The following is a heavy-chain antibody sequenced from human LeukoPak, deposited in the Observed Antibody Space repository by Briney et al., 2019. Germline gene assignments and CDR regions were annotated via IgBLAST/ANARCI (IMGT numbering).Heavy chain of an antibody. D-gene: IGHD2-15*01. V-gene: IGHV4-59*01. CDR2: IYYNGNM. Sequence: PSETLSLTCSVSGASTIAYYWSWIRQPPGKGLEWIGYIYYNGNMSYNPSLKSRVSISVDTSKKQFSLKLSSVTAADTAVYYCARSPGGGFDIWGQGTMVTVSS. CDR3: ARSPGGGFDI. J-gene: IGHJ3*02. CDR1: GASTIAYY.